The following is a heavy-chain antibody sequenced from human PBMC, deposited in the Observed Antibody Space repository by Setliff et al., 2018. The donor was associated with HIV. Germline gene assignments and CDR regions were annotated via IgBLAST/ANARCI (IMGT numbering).Heavy chain of an antibody. Sequence: GESLKISCKGSGYSFNIYWIGWVRQMPGKGLEWMGIIYPGDSDTRYSPSFQGQVTISADKSINTAFLQWSSLKASDTAMFYCARSDSANWYVDYWGQGTLVTVSS. CDR1: GYSFNIYW. D-gene: IGHD1-1*01. V-gene: IGHV5-51*01. CDR2: IYPGDSDT. J-gene: IGHJ4*02. CDR3: ARSDSANWYVDY.